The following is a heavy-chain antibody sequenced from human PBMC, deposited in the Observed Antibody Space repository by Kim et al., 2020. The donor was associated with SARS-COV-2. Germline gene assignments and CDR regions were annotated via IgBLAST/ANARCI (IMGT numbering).Heavy chain of an antibody. CDR2: INPGDSDT. CDR1: GYRFTNYW. J-gene: IGHJ5*02. V-gene: IGHV5-51*01. D-gene: IGHD5-18*01. CDR3: ARVPFIGKYRPGNWFDP. Sequence: GESLKISCKGSGYRFTNYWIGWVRQMPGKGLEWMGIINPGDSDTRYSPSFQGQVTISADKSLSTAYLQWSSLKASDTAMYYCARVPFIGKYRPGNWFDPWGQGTLVTVSS.